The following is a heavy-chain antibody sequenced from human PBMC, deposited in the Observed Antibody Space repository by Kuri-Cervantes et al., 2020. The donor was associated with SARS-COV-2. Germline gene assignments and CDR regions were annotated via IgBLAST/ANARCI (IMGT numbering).Heavy chain of an antibody. Sequence: ASVKVSCKSSGYAFTGYGLSWVRQAPGQGLEWMGWISTYNRDINFAPKLRGRVTLTTDTSSNTAYMELRSLISDDTAVYYCARTVRGAFDIWGQGTLVTVSS. CDR1: GYAFTGYG. J-gene: IGHJ3*02. CDR3: ARTVRGAFDI. CDR2: ISTYNRDI. V-gene: IGHV1-18*01. D-gene: IGHD3-10*02.